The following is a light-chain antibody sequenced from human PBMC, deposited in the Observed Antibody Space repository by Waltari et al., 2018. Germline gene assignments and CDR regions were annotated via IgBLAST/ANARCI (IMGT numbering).Light chain of an antibody. J-gene: IGLJ2*01. Sequence: QSALTQPASVSGSPGQSITVSCIGTSNDIGCYNFFSWFQQHPGRAPKLMIYDVSERPLGVSNRFSGSKSGNTASLTISGLQAEDEADYYCFSYAGSNSFAFGGGTRVTVL. V-gene: IGLV2-23*02. CDR1: SNDIGCYNF. CDR2: DVS. CDR3: FSYAGSNSFA.